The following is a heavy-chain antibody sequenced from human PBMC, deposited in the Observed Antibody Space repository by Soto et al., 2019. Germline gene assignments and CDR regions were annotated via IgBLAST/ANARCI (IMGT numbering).Heavy chain of an antibody. CDR3: VGDQSSGYRSFDY. V-gene: IGHV1-46*03. CDR2: INLSADRT. J-gene: IGHJ4*02. Sequence: ASVKVSCKASGYIFTNYYIHWVRQAPGQGLEWMGIINLSADRTSYAQKFQGRFTVTMDTSTSTVYMELGNLRSEDTAVYYCVGDQSSGYRSFDYGGQGTLVTVS. D-gene: IGHD3-22*01. CDR1: GYIFTNYY.